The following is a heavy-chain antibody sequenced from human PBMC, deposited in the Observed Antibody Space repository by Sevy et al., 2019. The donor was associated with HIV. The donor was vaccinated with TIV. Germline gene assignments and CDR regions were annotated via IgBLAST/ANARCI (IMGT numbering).Heavy chain of an antibody. Sequence: ASVKASCKASGHTFSNYAISWVRQAPGQGLEWMGGIIPMFGAPNYAQKFQGRVTITADESTSTAYMQLSSLRSEDTAVYYCARDSLYSTNWAFDYWGQGTLVTVSS. V-gene: IGHV1-69*13. CDR2: IIPMFGAP. D-gene: IGHD6-13*01. CDR3: ARDSLYSTNWAFDY. J-gene: IGHJ4*02. CDR1: GHTFSNYA.